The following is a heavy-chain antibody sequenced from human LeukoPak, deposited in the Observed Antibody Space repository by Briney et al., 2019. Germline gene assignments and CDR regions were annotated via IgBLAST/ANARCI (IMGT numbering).Heavy chain of an antibody. J-gene: IGHJ4*02. CDR2: INHSGSS. CDR3: ARGSVTLPTWHFYHSNYFPGASNYSFDY. CDR1: GGSFSGYY. V-gene: IGHV4-34*01. D-gene: IGHD3-22*01. Sequence: SETLYLTCAVYGGSFSGYYWSWIRQPPGKGLEWIGEINHSGSSNYNPSLKRRVTISVDTSKNQFSLKLSSVTAAATAVYSCARGSVTLPTWHFYHSNYFPGASNYSFDYWGQGTLVNVSS.